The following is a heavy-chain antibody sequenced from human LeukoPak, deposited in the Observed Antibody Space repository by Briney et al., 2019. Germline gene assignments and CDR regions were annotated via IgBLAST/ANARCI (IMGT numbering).Heavy chain of an antibody. Sequence: TGGTLRLSCAASGFTVSSHYMTWVRQAPGKGLEYVSIIYSDGNTHYADSVKGRFTLSRDNSKNTLYLQMNSLRAEDTAVYYCARDPYYAESGDPWGQGTPVTLYS. J-gene: IGHJ5*02. D-gene: IGHD3-3*01. CDR2: IYSDGNT. V-gene: IGHV3-53*01. CDR1: GFTVSSHY. CDR3: ARDPYYAESGDP.